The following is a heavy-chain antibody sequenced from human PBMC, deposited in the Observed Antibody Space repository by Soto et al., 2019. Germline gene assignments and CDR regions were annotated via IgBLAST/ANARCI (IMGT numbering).Heavy chain of an antibody. CDR1: VFTCSDYY. CDR2: ISANSVYI. CDR3: AKDEGSGSYPDY. J-gene: IGHJ4*02. V-gene: IGHV3-11*05. D-gene: IGHD1-26*01. Sequence: GSLRLSCAASVFTCSDYYISWIRQAPGKGLEWISYISANSVYIKYADSVKGRFTISRDNSKNTPYLQMNSLRAEDTAIYYCAKDEGSGSYPDYWGQGTLVTVSS.